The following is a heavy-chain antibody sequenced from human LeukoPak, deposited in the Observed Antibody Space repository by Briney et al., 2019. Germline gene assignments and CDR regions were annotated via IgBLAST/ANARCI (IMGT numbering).Heavy chain of an antibody. CDR3: ARSDIWGSYRFLDY. J-gene: IGHJ4*02. CDR2: INHSGST. CDR1: GGSFSDYY. Sequence: SETLSLTCAVYGGSFSDYYWSWIRQPPGKGLEWIGEINHSGSTNYNPSLKSRVTISVDTSKNQFSLKLSSVTAADTAVYYCARSDIWGSYRFLDYWGQGALVTVSS. D-gene: IGHD3-16*02. V-gene: IGHV4-34*01.